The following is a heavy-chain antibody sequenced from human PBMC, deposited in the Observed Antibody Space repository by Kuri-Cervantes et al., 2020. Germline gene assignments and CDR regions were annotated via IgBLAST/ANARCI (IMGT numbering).Heavy chain of an antibody. V-gene: IGHV1-3*01. J-gene: IGHJ4*02. CDR2: INAGNGNT. D-gene: IGHD4-17*01. CDR1: GYTFTSYA. Sequence: GESLKISCKASGYTFTSYAMHWVRQAPGQRLEWMGWINAGNGNTKYSQKFQGRVTITRDTSASTVYMELSSLRSEDTAVYYCARDLDYGDYVSEGDYWGQGTLVTVSS. CDR3: ARDLDYGDYVSEGDY.